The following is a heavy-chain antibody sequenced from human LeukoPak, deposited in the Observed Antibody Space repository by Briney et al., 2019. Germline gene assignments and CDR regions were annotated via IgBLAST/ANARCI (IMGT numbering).Heavy chain of an antibody. CDR1: GYSISSGYY. Sequence: SETLSLTCTVSGYSISSGYYWGWIRQPPGKGLEWIGSIYHSGSTYYNPSLKSRVTISVDTSKNQFSLKLSSVTAADTAVYYCARGGIVVVSGAFDIWGQGTMVTVSS. CDR2: IYHSGST. J-gene: IGHJ3*02. CDR3: ARGGIVVVSGAFDI. V-gene: IGHV4-38-2*02. D-gene: IGHD2-2*01.